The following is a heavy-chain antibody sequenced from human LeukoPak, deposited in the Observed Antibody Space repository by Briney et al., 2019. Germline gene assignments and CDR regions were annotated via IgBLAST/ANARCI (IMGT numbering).Heavy chain of an antibody. CDR3: AREVYAFGLDY. V-gene: IGHV1-69*06. CDR1: GGTFSSYA. CDR2: IIPIFGTA. D-gene: IGHD2-8*01. J-gene: IGHJ4*02. Sequence: ASVKVSCKASGGTFSSYAISWVRQAPEQGLEWMGGIIPIFGTANYAQKSQGRVTITADKSTSRAYMELSSLRSEDTAVYYCAREVYAFGLDYWGQGTLVTVSS.